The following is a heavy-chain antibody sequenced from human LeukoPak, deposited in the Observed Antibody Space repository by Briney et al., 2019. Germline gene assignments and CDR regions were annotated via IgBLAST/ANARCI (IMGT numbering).Heavy chain of an antibody. D-gene: IGHD6-13*01. J-gene: IGHJ4*02. CDR2: ISSRSSTI. CDR1: GFTSSGYS. V-gene: IGHV3-48*04. Sequence: PGGSLRLSCSASGFTSSGYSMNWVRQAPGKWLEWVSYISSRSSTIYYAGSVKGRFTISRDNAKNSLYLQMNSLRAEDTAVYYCAKYFSSWSFDYWGQGNLVTVSS. CDR3: AKYFSSWSFDY.